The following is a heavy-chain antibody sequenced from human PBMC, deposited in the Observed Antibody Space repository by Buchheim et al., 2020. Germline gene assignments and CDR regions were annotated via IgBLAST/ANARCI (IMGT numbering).Heavy chain of an antibody. CDR3: AKGWNFDH. D-gene: IGHD1-1*01. CDR1: GFTFSNNA. CDR2: ISGNGGST. J-gene: IGHJ4*02. V-gene: IGHV3-23*01. Sequence: DVQLLESGGGLVQPGGSLRLSCTASGFTFSNNAMNWVRQAPGKGLEWVSSISGNGGSTYYAGSVRGRFTISRDISKNTLHVQMNSLTAEDTAVYHCAKGWNFDHWGQGTL.